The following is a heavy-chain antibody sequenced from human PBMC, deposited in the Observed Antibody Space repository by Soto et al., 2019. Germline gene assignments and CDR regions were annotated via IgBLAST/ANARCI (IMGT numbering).Heavy chain of an antibody. Sequence: GGSLRLSCAASGFTFSSYGMHWGRQAPGKGLECVAVISYDGSNKYYADSVKGRFTISIDNSNNTLYLQMNSLRAEDTAVYYCAKDRGYCSSTSCHHIDYWGQGTLVTVSS. CDR1: GFTFSSYG. CDR3: AKDRGYCSSTSCHHIDY. J-gene: IGHJ4*02. D-gene: IGHD2-2*01. V-gene: IGHV3-30*18. CDR2: ISYDGSNK.